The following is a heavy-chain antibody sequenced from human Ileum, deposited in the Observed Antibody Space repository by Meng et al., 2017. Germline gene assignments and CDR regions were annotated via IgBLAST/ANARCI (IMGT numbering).Heavy chain of an antibody. CDR1: GFSFSNYA. CDR3: ARGCNNINCYFRN. D-gene: IGHD2-21*01. V-gene: IGHV3-23*01. CDR2: IGSTT. Sequence: EVRLLESGGGLVQPGGSLRLSCAASGFSFSNYAMDWVRQAPGKGLEWISTIGSTTYYADSVKGRFTVSRDTSKNTLYLQMNSLRAEDAAVYYCARGCNNINCYFRNWGQGTLVTVS. J-gene: IGHJ4*02.